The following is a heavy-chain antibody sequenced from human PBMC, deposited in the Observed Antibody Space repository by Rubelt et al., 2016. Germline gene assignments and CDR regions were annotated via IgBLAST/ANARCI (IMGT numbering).Heavy chain of an antibody. CDR2: IIPIFGTA. Sequence: QVQLVQSGAEVKKPGASVKVSCKASGGTFSSYAISWVRQAPGQGLEWMGGIIPIFGTANYAQKFQGRVAITADKSTSSAYMGLSSLRSEDTAVYYCARGPSPVVPGDYYYYGMDVWGQGTTVTVSS. D-gene: IGHD2-2*01. CDR1: GGTFSSYA. CDR3: ARGPSPVVPGDYYYYGMDV. V-gene: IGHV1-69*06. J-gene: IGHJ6*02.